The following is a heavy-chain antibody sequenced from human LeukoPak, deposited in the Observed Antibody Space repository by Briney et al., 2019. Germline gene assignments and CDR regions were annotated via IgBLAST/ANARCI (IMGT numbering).Heavy chain of an antibody. V-gene: IGHV5-51*01. CDR2: IHPGDSHT. Sequence: GESLKISCKGSGDTFSTHWIGWVRQMPGKGLEWMGIIHPGDSHTWYSPSFQGQVTISADKSISKAYLQWSSLKASDTAMYFCARQPGMTAKSWYFDLWGRGTLVTVSS. CDR3: ARQPGMTAKSWYFDL. CDR1: GDTFSTHW. J-gene: IGHJ2*01. D-gene: IGHD2-2*01.